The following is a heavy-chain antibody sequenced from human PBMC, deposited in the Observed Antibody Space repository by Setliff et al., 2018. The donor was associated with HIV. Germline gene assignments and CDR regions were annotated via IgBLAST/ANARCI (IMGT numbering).Heavy chain of an antibody. Sequence: GGSLRLSCAASGFIFSDYEMNWVRQAPGKGLEWVSYITGSDGAVFYADSVKGRFTVSRDNAENSLSLQMNSLRAEDTAVYYCAKDGISGGAYPPYYFDYWGHGTLVTVSS. J-gene: IGHJ4*01. D-gene: IGHD2-15*01. CDR2: ITGSDGAV. CDR1: GFIFSDYE. CDR3: AKDGISGGAYPPYYFDY. V-gene: IGHV3-48*03.